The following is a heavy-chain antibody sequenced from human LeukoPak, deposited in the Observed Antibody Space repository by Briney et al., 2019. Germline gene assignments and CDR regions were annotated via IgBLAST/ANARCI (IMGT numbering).Heavy chain of an antibody. CDR3: ARSRYGSGSYLFDY. V-gene: IGHV4-59*08. CDR1: GGSISSYY. J-gene: IGHJ4*02. Sequence: SETLSLTCTVSGGSISSYYWSWIRQPPGKGLEWIGYIYYSGSTNYNPSLKSRVTISVDTSKNQFSLKLSSVTAADTAVYYCARSRYGSGSYLFDYWGQGTLVTVSS. D-gene: IGHD3-10*01. CDR2: IYYSGST.